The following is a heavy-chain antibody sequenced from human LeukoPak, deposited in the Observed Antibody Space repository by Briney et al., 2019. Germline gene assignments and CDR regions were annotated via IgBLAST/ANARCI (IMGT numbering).Heavy chain of an antibody. V-gene: IGHV4-34*01. Sequence: SETLSLTCAVYGGSFSGYYWSWIRQPPGKGLEWIGEINHSGSTNYNPSLKSRVTISVDTSKNQFSLKLSSVTAADTAVYYCARVYGFWSVYYYYYMDVWGKGTTVTVSS. CDR3: ARVYGFWSVYYYYYMDV. CDR1: GGSFSGYY. J-gene: IGHJ6*03. D-gene: IGHD3-3*01. CDR2: INHSGST.